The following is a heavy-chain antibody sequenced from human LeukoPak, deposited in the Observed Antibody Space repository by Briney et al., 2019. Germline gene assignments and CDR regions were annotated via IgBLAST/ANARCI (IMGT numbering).Heavy chain of an antibody. Sequence: GGSLRLSCAASGFTFKNYWMTWVRQAPGKGLEWVASIEDNGSRKNYGDSVKGRFTISRDNAENSLYLQMNILRVEDTAVYYCARDIPRGATHLDYWGQGTLVTVSA. CDR2: IEDNGSRK. D-gene: IGHD1-26*01. CDR1: GFTFKNYW. J-gene: IGHJ4*02. V-gene: IGHV3-7*01. CDR3: ARDIPRGATHLDY.